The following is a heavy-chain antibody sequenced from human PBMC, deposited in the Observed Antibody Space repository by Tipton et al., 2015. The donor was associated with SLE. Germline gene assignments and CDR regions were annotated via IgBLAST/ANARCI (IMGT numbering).Heavy chain of an antibody. CDR1: GGSFSGYY. J-gene: IGHJ3*01. CDR3: ARAPYCGADCHPDGFDV. Sequence: TLSLTCAVYGGSFSGYYWNWIRQPPGKGLEWIGEINHSGSTNYNPSLKSRVTISVDTSKNQFSLRLSSVTAADTAVYYCARAPYCGADCHPDGFDVWGQGTMVTVSS. V-gene: IGHV4-34*01. D-gene: IGHD2-21*02. CDR2: INHSGST.